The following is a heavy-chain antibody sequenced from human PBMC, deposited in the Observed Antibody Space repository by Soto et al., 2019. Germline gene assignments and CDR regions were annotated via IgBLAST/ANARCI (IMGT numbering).Heavy chain of an antibody. CDR3: ARERSAAGTGWFDP. J-gene: IGHJ5*02. Sequence: ASVKVSCKASGYTFTSYDINWVRQATGQGLEWMGWMNPNSGNTDYAQKFQGRVTMTRNTFISTAYMELSSLRSEDTAVYYCARERSAAGTGWFDPWGQGTLVTVSS. D-gene: IGHD6-13*01. V-gene: IGHV1-8*01. CDR2: MNPNSGNT. CDR1: GYTFTSYD.